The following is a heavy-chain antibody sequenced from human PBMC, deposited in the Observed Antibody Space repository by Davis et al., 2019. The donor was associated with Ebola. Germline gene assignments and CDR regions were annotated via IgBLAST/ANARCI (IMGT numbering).Heavy chain of an antibody. CDR2: IYYSGTT. CDR1: GGSISSGGYY. Sequence: PSETLSLTCTVSGGSISSGGYYWSWIRQHPGKGLEWIGYIYYSGTTYYNPSLKSRVTISVDTSKNQFSLTLSSVTAADTAVYFCARLVAGSYYYDYWGQGNLVTVSS. V-gene: IGHV4-31*03. D-gene: IGHD3-10*01. CDR3: ARLVAGSYYYDY. J-gene: IGHJ4*02.